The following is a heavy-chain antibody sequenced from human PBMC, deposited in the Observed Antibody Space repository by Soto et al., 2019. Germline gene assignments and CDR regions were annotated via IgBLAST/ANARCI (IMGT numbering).Heavy chain of an antibody. CDR3: AREVGGRYGSGSFHYYYGMDV. D-gene: IGHD3-10*01. J-gene: IGHJ6*02. CDR2: INPNSGGT. CDR1: GYTFTGYY. V-gene: IGHV1-2*04. Sequence: QVQLVQSGAEVKKPGASVKVSCKASGYTFTGYYMHWVRQAPGQGLEWMGWINPNSGGTNYAQKLQGWVTMTRDTSISTAYMELSRLRSDDTAVYYCAREVGGRYGSGSFHYYYGMDVWGQGTTVTVSS.